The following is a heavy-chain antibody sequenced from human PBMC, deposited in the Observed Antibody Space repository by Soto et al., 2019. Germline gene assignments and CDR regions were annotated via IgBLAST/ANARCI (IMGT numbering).Heavy chain of an antibody. J-gene: IGHJ4*02. Sequence: PWGSLGLSCAFSGFTFNSFWMSWVRQAPGQGLQWVANIKDDGSETSYVDSVKGRFTISRDNAKNSLQLQIDTLRSEDTAVYFCANPGRYCGSLDSCFPFDGWGQRTLITSSS. V-gene: IGHV3-7*03. CDR1: GFTFNSFW. D-gene: IGHD2-2*01. CDR3: ANPGRYCGSLDSCFPFDG. CDR2: IKDDGSET.